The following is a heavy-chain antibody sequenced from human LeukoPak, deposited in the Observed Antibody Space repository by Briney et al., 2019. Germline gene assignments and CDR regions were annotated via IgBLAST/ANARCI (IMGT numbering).Heavy chain of an antibody. CDR3: ARLTVTYYFDY. CDR2: INTDGSST. Sequence: PGGSLRLSCAASGFTFSSYWMHWVRQAPGKGLVWVSRINTDGSSTSYADSVKGRFTISRDNSKNTLYLQMSSLRAEDTAVYYCARLTVTYYFDYWGQGTLVTVSS. CDR1: GFTFSSYW. J-gene: IGHJ4*02. V-gene: IGHV3-74*01. D-gene: IGHD4-17*01.